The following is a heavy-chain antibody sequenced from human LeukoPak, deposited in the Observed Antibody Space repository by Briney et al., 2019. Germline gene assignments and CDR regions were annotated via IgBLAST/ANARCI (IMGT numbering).Heavy chain of an antibody. CDR2: ISSGSSYI. V-gene: IGHV3-21*01. J-gene: IGHJ3*02. CDR1: QFTFINYS. CDR3: ARAGPRVVAATRLYAFDI. D-gene: IGHD2-15*01. Sequence: GGSLRLSCAASQFTFINYSMNWARQAPGKGLEWVSSISSGSSYIYYADSVEGRFTISRDNAKNSLYLQMDSLRAEDTAVYYCARAGPRVVAATRLYAFDIWGQGTMVTVSS.